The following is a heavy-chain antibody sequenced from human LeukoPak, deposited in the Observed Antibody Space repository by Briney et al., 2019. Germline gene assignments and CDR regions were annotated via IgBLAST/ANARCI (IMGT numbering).Heavy chain of an antibody. Sequence: SETLSLTCTVSGGSIRSSYYYWGWIRQPPGKGLEWIGGIYDSGSTYYNPSLKSRVTISVDTSKNQFSLKMSSVTAADTAVYYCARSSGTGTFSYWGQGTLVTVSS. CDR2: IYDSGST. D-gene: IGHD6-25*01. CDR3: ARSSGTGTFSY. V-gene: IGHV4-39*01. J-gene: IGHJ4*02. CDR1: GGSIRSSYYY.